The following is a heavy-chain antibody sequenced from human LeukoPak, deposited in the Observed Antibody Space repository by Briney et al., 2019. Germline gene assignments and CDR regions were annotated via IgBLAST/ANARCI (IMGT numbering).Heavy chain of an antibody. D-gene: IGHD3-16*01. Sequence: SQTLSLTCTVSGGSISSGSYYWSWIRQHPGKGLEWSGYIYYNGSTYYNPSRKSQLTISVNTSENQFSLSLSSVTAAHAAVYYCASAPRRKLGEIDAFDLWGQGTMVTVSS. V-gene: IGHV4-31*01. CDR3: ASAPRRKLGEIDAFDL. J-gene: IGHJ3*01. CDR1: GGSISSGSYY. CDR2: IYYNGST.